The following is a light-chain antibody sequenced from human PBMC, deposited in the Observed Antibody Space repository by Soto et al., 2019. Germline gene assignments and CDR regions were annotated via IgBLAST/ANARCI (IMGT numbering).Light chain of an antibody. CDR3: QQYNNWWT. CDR2: GAS. CDR1: QSVSSN. J-gene: IGKJ1*01. Sequence: EIVMTQSPATLSVSPGERATLSCRASQSVSSNLAWYQQKPGQAPRLLIYGASTRATGSPARFSGSGSGTEFILTISSLQSEDFAVYFCQQYNNWWTFGQGTKVEIK. V-gene: IGKV3-15*01.